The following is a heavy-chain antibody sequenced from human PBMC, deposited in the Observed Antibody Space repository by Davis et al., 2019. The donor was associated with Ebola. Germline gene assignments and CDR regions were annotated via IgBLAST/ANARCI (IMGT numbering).Heavy chain of an antibody. V-gene: IGHV3-21*01. CDR3: ASSYYCSSTSCPYYYYGMDV. D-gene: IGHD2-2*01. CDR1: GFTFSSYS. CDR2: ISSSSSYI. Sequence: GGSLRLSCAASGFTFSSYSMNWVRQAPGKGLEWVSSISSSSSYIYYADSGKGRFTISRDNAKNSLYLQMNSLRAEDTAVYYCASSYYCSSTSCPYYYYGMDVWGQGTTVTVSS. J-gene: IGHJ6*02.